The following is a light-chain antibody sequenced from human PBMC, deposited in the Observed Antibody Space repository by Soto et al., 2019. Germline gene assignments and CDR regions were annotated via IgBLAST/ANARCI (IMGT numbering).Light chain of an antibody. V-gene: IGKV1-5*03. CDR2: KTS. CDR1: QGISSS. J-gene: IGKJ2*01. Sequence: DIQLTQSPSILSASVGDRVTVTCRASQGISSSLAWYQQRPGKAPKLLIYKTSSLESGVPSRFSGSGSGTEFTLTISSLETDDFGTYFCLQYNSLPYTFGQGTKLEIK. CDR3: LQYNSLPYT.